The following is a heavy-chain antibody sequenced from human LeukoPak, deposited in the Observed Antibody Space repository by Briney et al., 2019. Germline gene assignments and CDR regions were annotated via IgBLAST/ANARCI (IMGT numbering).Heavy chain of an antibody. V-gene: IGHV3-15*01. CDR3: TTAPTGTLPFKIDY. Sequence: GGSLRLSCAASGFTFSNAWMSWVRQAPGKGLEWVGRIKSKTDGGTTDYAAPVKGRFTISRDDSKNTLYLQMNSLKTEDTAVYYCTTAPTGTLPFKIDYWGQGTLVTVSS. D-gene: IGHD1-1*01. CDR2: IKSKTDGGTT. J-gene: IGHJ4*02. CDR1: GFTFSNAW.